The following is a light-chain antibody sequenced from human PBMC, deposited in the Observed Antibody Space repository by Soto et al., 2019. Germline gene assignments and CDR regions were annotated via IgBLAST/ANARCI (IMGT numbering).Light chain of an antibody. V-gene: IGKV3-20*01. CDR2: DAS. Sequence: ESELPKSPGTLSLSPGERSSLSCRSSQSFSSSYLAWYQQKPGQAPRLLIYDASTRATGIPARFSGSGSGTEFTLTISRLESEDFAMYYCQQYGGSPWTFGQGTKVDIK. CDR1: QSFSSSY. CDR3: QQYGGSPWT. J-gene: IGKJ1*01.